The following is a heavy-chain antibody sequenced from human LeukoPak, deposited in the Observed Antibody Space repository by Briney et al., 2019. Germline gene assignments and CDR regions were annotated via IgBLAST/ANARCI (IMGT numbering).Heavy chain of an antibody. V-gene: IGHV3-30*03. CDR2: ISYDGSNK. Sequence: GGSLRLSCAASGFTFSSYGMHWVRQAPGKGLEWVAVISYDGSNKYYADSVKGRFAISRDNSKNTLYLQMNSLRAEDTAVYYCATSSSWYAFDIWGQGTMVTVSS. D-gene: IGHD6-13*01. CDR3: ATSSSWYAFDI. J-gene: IGHJ3*02. CDR1: GFTFSSYG.